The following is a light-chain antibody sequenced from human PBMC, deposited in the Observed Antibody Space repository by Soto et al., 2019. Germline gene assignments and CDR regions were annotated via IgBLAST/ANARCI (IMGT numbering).Light chain of an antibody. V-gene: IGKV3-11*01. J-gene: IGKJ4*01. Sequence: ESVLTQSPATLSLSPGERATLSCRASPSVSNSLAWYQHKPGQAPRLLIYDASNRATGVPTRFSGSGSGTDFTLTISSLEPEDFAVYYRQQRNKWPPVTFGGGTRWISN. CDR2: DAS. CDR1: PSVSNS. CDR3: QQRNKWPPVT.